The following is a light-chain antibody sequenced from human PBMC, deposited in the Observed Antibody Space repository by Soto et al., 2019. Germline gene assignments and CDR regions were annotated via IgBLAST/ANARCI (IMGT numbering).Light chain of an antibody. CDR3: QQYSSSPWT. V-gene: IGKV3-20*01. CDR2: GAS. J-gene: IGKJ1*01. Sequence: EIVLTQSPGTLSLSPGERATLSCRASQSVSSSYLAWYQQKPGQAPRLLIYGASSRATGIPDRFSGSGSGTDFTLTISRLEPEDFAVYYCQQYSSSPWTFGQGTKV. CDR1: QSVSSSY.